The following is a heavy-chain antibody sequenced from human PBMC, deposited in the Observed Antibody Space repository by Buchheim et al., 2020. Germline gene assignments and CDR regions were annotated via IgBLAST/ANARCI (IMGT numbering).Heavy chain of an antibody. CDR2: ISGSGVST. D-gene: IGHD6-19*01. V-gene: IGHV3-23*01. J-gene: IGHJ5*02. CDR3: ATHSGYGSGWYRWFDP. Sequence: EVQLLESGGGLVQPGGSLRLSCAVSGLTFSSYALTWVRQTPGKGLEWVSAISGSGVSTYYADSVKGRFTISRDNSKNTLYLQLNSLRAEDTAIYYCATHSGYGSGWYRWFDPWGQGTL. CDR1: GLTFSSYA.